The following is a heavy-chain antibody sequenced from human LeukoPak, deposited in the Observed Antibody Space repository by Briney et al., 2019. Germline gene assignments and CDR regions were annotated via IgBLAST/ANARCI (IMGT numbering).Heavy chain of an antibody. CDR1: GFTFSSYG. Sequence: GGSLRLSCAASGFTFSSYGMHWVRQAPGKGLEWVAVIWYDGSNKYYADSVKGRFTISRDNSKDTLYLQMNSLRAEDTAVYYCARNENSGWGYFDYWGQGTLVTVSS. CDR2: IWYDGSNK. V-gene: IGHV3-33*01. D-gene: IGHD5-12*01. CDR3: ARNENSGWGYFDY. J-gene: IGHJ4*02.